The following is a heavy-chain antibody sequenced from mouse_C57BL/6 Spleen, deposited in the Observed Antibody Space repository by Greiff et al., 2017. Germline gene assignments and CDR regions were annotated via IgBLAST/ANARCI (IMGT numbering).Heavy chain of an antibody. J-gene: IGHJ2*01. CDR1: GFTFSSYA. D-gene: IGHD2-4*01. CDR3: ARDGDDYVFFFDY. Sequence: EVNVVESGGGLVKPGGSLKLSCAASGFTFSSYAMSWVRQTPEKRLEWVATISDGGSYTYYPDTVKGRFTISRDNAKNNLYLQMSHLKSEDTAMYYCARDGDDYVFFFDYWGQGTTLTVSS. CDR2: ISDGGSYT. V-gene: IGHV5-4*03.